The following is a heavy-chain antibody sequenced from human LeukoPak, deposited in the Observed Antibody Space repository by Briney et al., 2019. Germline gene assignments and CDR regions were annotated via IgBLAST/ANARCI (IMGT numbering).Heavy chain of an antibody. CDR3: ARPNGLRDPFDI. J-gene: IGHJ3*02. Sequence: GESLKISCKGSGYKFTNYWIAWVRQMPGQGLEWLGIIYPRDSDTRYSPSFQGQVTISADKSISTAYLQWSSLKASDTAVYYCARPNGLRDPFDIWGQGTMVTVSS. CDR1: GYKFTNYW. CDR2: IYPRDSDT. D-gene: IGHD5-12*01. V-gene: IGHV5-51*01.